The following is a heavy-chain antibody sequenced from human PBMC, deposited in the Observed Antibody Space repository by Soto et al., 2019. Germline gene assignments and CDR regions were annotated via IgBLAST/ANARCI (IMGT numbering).Heavy chain of an antibody. D-gene: IGHD7-27*01. V-gene: IGHV3-74*01. CDR2: IKTDGSIT. CDR3: ARAPTGTYYYYGMDV. CDR1: DFTFSSYW. Sequence: PGGSLRLSCAASDFTFSSYWMHWVRQAPGKGLVWVSRIKTDGSITNYADSVKGRFTISRDNAKDTLFLQMNSLRTEDTAVYYCARAPTGTYYYYGMDVWGQGTTVTVS. J-gene: IGHJ6*02.